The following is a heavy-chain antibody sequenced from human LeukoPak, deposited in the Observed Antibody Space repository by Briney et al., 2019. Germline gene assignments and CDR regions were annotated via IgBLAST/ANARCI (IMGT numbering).Heavy chain of an antibody. CDR3: VVVTANGGDY. V-gene: IGHV1-69*04. Sequence: ASVKVSCKASGGTFSSYAISWVRQAPGQGLEWMGRIIPTLGIANYAQKFQGRVTITADKSTSTAYMELSSLRSEDTAVYYCVVVTANGGDYWGQGTLVTVSS. J-gene: IGHJ4*02. CDR2: IIPTLGIA. D-gene: IGHD2-21*02. CDR1: GGTFSSYA.